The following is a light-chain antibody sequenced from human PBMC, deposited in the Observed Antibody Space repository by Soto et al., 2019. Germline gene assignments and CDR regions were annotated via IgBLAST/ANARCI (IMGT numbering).Light chain of an antibody. CDR1: QSVSSSY. Sequence: EIVLTQSPGTLSLSPGERATLSCRASQSVSSSYLAWYQQKPGQAPSLLIYGASSRATGIPDRFSGSGSGTDFPLTISRLEPEDFAGYYCQQYGSSPWTVGQGNKVEIK. CDR3: QQYGSSPWT. CDR2: GAS. J-gene: IGKJ1*01. V-gene: IGKV3-20*01.